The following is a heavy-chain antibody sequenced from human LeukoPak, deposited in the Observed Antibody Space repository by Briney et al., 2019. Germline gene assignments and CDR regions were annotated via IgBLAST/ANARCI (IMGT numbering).Heavy chain of an antibody. Sequence: SETLSLTCTVSGGSISSGGYSWSWIRQPPGKGLEWIGYIYHSGSTYYNPSLKSRVTISVDRSKNQFSLKLSSVTAADTAVYYCARGGKGYFDYWGQGTLVTVSS. J-gene: IGHJ4*02. CDR1: GGSISSGGYS. CDR3: ARGGKGYFDY. CDR2: IYHSGST. V-gene: IGHV4-30-2*01.